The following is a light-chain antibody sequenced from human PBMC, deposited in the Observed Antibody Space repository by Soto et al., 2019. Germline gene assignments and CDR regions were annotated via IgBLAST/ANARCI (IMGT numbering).Light chain of an antibody. CDR3: HQYNTSPLT. J-gene: IGKJ4*01. Sequence: DIQMTQSPSSLSASIGDRVTSTCRASQGMNNDLAWFQQAPRTSPKSLIYAASNLQSRVHSKFSGSGSGTNFTLTTASLQPEDVATDHCHQYNTSPLTFGRGTKVEIK. V-gene: IGKV1-16*02. CDR2: AAS. CDR1: QGMNND.